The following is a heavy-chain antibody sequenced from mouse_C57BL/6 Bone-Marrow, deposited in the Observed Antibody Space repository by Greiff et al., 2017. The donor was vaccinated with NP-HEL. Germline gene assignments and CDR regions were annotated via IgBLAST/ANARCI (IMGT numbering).Heavy chain of an antibody. CDR2: IYPRSGNT. Sequence: QVQLQQSGAELARPGASVKLSCKASGYTFTSYGISWVKQSTGKGLEWIGEIYPRSGNTYYNEKFKGKATLTADKSSSTAYMELRSLTSEDSAVYFCARSSLGNWDYWGQGTTLTVSS. J-gene: IGHJ2*01. CDR1: GYTFTSYG. CDR3: ARSSLGNWDY. V-gene: IGHV1-81*01. D-gene: IGHD2-1*01.